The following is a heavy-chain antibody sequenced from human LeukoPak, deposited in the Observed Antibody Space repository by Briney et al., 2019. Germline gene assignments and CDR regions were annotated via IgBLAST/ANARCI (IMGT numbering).Heavy chain of an antibody. J-gene: IGHJ4*02. CDR2: SGG. Sequence: GGSLRLSCAASGFPFSSYGMSWVRQAPGKGLEWVSSSGGNYADSVKGRFTISRDNSKNTLYLQMNSLRAEDTAVYYCAKDAPGRGFGGNGYWGQGTLVTVSS. V-gene: IGHV3-23*01. D-gene: IGHD3-10*01. CDR1: GFPFSSYG. CDR3: AKDAPGRGFGGNGY.